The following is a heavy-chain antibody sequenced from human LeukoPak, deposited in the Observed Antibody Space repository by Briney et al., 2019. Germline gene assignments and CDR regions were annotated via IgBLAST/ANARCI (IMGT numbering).Heavy chain of an antibody. CDR2: IKQDGSEK. CDR1: GFTFSSSW. D-gene: IGHD6-19*01. J-gene: IGHJ4*02. Sequence: QPGGSLRVSCAASGFTFSSSWMSWVRQAPGKGLEWVANIKQDGSEKYYVDSVKGRFTISRDNAKNSLYLQMNSLRAEDTAVYYCAREGLVLLDYWGQGTLVTVSS. CDR3: AREGLVLLDY. V-gene: IGHV3-7*01.